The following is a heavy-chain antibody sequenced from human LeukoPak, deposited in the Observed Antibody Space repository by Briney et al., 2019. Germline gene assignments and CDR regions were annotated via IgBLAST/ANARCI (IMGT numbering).Heavy chain of an antibody. V-gene: IGHV3-11*04. D-gene: IGHD6-6*01. CDR3: ARDSTYSSSAY. J-gene: IGHJ4*02. Sequence: GGSLRLSCAASGITFSDYYMSWIRQAPGKGLEWVSYISSSGSTIYYADSVKGRFTISRDNAKNSLYLQMNSLRAEDTAVYYCARDSTYSSSAYWGQGTLVTVSS. CDR1: GITFSDYY. CDR2: ISSSGSTI.